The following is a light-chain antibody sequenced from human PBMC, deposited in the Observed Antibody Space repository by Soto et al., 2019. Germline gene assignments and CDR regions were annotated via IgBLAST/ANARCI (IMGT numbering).Light chain of an antibody. CDR3: SSYTCRGWGWL. V-gene: IGLV2-14*01. CDR2: EVS. J-gene: IGLJ2*01. CDR1: SSDVGAFNY. Sequence: QSALTQPASVSGSPGQSITISCTGTSSDVGAFNYVSWFQQHPGKAPKVIIYEVSDRPSGVSSRFSGSKSANTASLTISGLQAEDEAYYYCSSYTCRGWGWLFGGGTKLTVL.